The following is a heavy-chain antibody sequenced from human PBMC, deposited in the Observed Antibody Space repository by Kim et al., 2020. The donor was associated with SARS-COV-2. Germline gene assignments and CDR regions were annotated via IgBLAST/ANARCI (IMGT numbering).Heavy chain of an antibody. Sequence: GGSLRLSCAASGFTFSSYSMNWVRQAPGKGLEWVSSISSSSSYIYYADSVKGRFTISRDNAKNSLYLQMNSLRAEDTAVYYCARDPGRFGIPRWFDPWGQGTLVTVSS. D-gene: IGHD3-10*01. CDR3: ARDPGRFGIPRWFDP. J-gene: IGHJ5*02. CDR1: GFTFSSYS. V-gene: IGHV3-21*01. CDR2: ISSSSSYI.